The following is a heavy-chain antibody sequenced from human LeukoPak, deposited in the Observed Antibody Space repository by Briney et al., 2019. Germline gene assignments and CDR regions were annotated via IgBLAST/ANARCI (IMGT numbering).Heavy chain of an antibody. V-gene: IGHV4-59*08. D-gene: IGHD6-19*01. CDR2: IYYSGST. CDR3: ARHGPSYSSGWYLPHYFDY. CDR1: GGSISSYY. Sequence: PSETLSLTCTVSGGSISSYYWGWIRQPPGKGLEWLGYIYYSGSTNYNPSLKSRVTISVDTSKNQFSLKLSSVTAADTAVYYCARHGPSYSSGWYLPHYFDYWGQGTLVTVSS. J-gene: IGHJ4*02.